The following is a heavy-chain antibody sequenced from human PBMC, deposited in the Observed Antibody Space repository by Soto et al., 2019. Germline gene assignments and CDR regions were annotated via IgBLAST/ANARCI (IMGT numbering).Heavy chain of an antibody. CDR3: ARDGQLRYFLDANWFDP. D-gene: IGHD3-9*01. CDR2: IWYDGSNK. V-gene: IGHV3-33*01. J-gene: IGHJ5*02. CDR1: GFTFISYG. Sequence: LSVSCAASGFTFISYGMHWVRQARGNVLEGVAVIWYDGSNKYYADSVKGRFTISRDNSKNTLYLQMNSLRAEDTAVYYCARDGQLRYFLDANWFDPWRQGLLCTVSS.